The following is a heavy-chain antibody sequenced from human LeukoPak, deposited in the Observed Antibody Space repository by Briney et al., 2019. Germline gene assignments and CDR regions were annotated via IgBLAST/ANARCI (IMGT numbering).Heavy chain of an antibody. J-gene: IGHJ4*02. V-gene: IGHV1-69-2*01. D-gene: IGHD1-1*01. CDR2: VDPEDGET. CDR1: GYTFSNYY. Sequence: GASVKVSCKASGYTFSNYYMHWVQQAPGKGLEWMGRVDPEDGETRYAEKFQGRATITADRSTDTAYMELSSLRFEDTAVYYCAAKTGYWGQGTLVTVSS. CDR3: AAKTGY.